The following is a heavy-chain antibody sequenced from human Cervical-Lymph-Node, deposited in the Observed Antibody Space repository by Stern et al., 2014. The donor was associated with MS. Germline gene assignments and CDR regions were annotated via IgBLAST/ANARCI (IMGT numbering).Heavy chain of an antibody. D-gene: IGHD2-8*02. CDR2: VRHSGST. J-gene: IGHJ4*02. CDR1: GGSISSYY. Sequence: QAQLQESGPGLVKPSETLSLTCTVSGGSISSYYWSWIRQPPGKGLEWIGYVRHSGSTNYNPSLKSRVTISLDTSKNQFSLKLSSVTAADTAVYYCARYWWQPGYDSYYFDYWGQGTLVTVSS. V-gene: IGHV4-59*01. CDR3: ARYWWQPGYDSYYFDY.